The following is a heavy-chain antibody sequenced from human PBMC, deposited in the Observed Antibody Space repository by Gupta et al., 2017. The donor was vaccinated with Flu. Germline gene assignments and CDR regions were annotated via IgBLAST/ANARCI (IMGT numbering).Heavy chain of an antibody. V-gene: IGHV3-64*02. Sequence: MHWDRQTPGKKLEYVSDISSKGDYTYYTDSVKGRFIISRDNSKNTVDLQMDNVRPADMGVYYCARPRSPWGIVAFELWGHGTRVT. CDR2: ISSKGDYT. J-gene: IGHJ3*01. CDR3: ARPRSPWGIVAFEL. D-gene: IGHD3-16*01.